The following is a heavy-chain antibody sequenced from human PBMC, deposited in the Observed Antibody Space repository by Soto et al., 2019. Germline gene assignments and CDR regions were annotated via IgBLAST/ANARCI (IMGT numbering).Heavy chain of an antibody. D-gene: IGHD1-26*01. J-gene: IGHJ4*02. CDR3: ARGYWENTFDY. Sequence: QVQMVQSGAEVKKPGASVRVSCKASGFSFSSYGIGWVRQAPGQGLEWMGWISVDKGNRKYAQKIQGRVTMTTDTSTSTAYMDLRSLRSDDTAVYYCARGYWENTFDYWGQGTLVIVSP. CDR2: ISVDKGNR. V-gene: IGHV1-18*04. CDR1: GFSFSSYG.